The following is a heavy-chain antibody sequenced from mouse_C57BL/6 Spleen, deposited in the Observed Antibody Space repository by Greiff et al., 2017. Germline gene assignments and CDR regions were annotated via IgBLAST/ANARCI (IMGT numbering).Heavy chain of an antibody. J-gene: IGHJ1*03. CDR3: ARVYYGNFWYFDV. D-gene: IGHD2-1*01. V-gene: IGHV1-64*01. CDR2: IHPNSGST. Sequence: QVQLQQPGAELVKPGASVKLSCKASGYTFTSYWMHWVKQRPGQGLEWIGMIHPNSGSTNYNEKFKSKATLTVDKSSSTAYMQLSSLTSEDSAVDYCARVYYGNFWYFDVWGTGTTVTVSS. CDR1: GYTFTSYW.